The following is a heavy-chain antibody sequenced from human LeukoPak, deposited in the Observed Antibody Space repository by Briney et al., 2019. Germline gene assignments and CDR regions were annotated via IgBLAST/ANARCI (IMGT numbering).Heavy chain of an antibody. D-gene: IGHD3-22*01. CDR3: ARSSRRTYYYDSSGYYLDY. CDR1: GYTFTGYY. CDR2: INPNSGGT. V-gene: IGHV1-2*02. Sequence: ALVKVFCKASGYTFTGYYMHWVRQAPGQGLEWMGWINPNSGGTNYAQKFQGRVTMTRDTSISTAYMELSRLRSDDTAVYYCARSSRRTYYYDSSGYYLDYWGQGTLVTVSS. J-gene: IGHJ4*02.